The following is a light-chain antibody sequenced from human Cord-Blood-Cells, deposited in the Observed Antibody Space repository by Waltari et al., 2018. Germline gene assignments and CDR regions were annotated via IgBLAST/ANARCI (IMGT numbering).Light chain of an antibody. CDR2: KDS. CDR1: ALPTKY. Sequence: SYELTQPPSVSVSLGQLARTTCPGEALPTKYAYWYHQKPGQSPVLLICKDSERPSGVHERFSGSSSGQIVALTSSGVQAEDEADYYCLSADSSGTYPVFGGGTKLTVL. V-gene: IGLV3-16*01. CDR3: LSADSSGTYPV. J-gene: IGLJ2*01.